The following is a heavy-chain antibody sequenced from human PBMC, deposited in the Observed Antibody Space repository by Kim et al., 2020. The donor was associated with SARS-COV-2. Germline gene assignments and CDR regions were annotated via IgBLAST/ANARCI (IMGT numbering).Heavy chain of an antibody. D-gene: IGHD3-22*01. CDR2: IIPIFGTA. CDR1: GGTFSSYA. Sequence: SVKVSCKASGGTFSSYAISWVRQAPGQGLEWMGGIIPIFGTANYAQKFQGRVTITADESTSTAYMELSSLRSEDTAVYYCAASAYYYDSSGYPQRNDYYYYGMDVWGQGTTVTVSS. CDR3: AASAYYYDSSGYPQRNDYYYYGMDV. V-gene: IGHV1-69*13. J-gene: IGHJ6*02.